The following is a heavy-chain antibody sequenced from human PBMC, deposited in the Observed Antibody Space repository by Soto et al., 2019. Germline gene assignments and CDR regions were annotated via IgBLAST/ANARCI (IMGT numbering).Heavy chain of an antibody. V-gene: IGHV4-59*08. D-gene: IGHD3-16*01. CDR2: IYHSGST. CDR3: ARHPSDYYDS. CDR1: GHSISSYY. Sequence: SETLSLTCTLSGHSISSYYERWIRQPPGKGLVGIGYIYHSGSTYYNPSLKSRVTISVARYKNQFPLKLSAVTAADTPVYSCARHPSDYYDSWGQGTLVTVSS. J-gene: IGHJ5*02.